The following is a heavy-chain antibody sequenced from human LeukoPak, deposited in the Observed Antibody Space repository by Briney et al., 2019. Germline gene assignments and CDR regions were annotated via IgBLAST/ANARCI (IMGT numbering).Heavy chain of an antibody. CDR2: VSTTGGST. J-gene: IGHJ6*03. D-gene: IGHD6-19*01. Sequence: GGSLRLSCATSGFTFNNYVMSWVRQAPGKGLEWVSTVSTTGGSTYYADSVKGRFTISRDNSKDTLYLQMNSLRAEDTAVYYCAKCSGWFVRGKDYYYYYMDVWGKGTTVTVSS. CDR1: GFTFNNYV. V-gene: IGHV3-23*01. CDR3: AKCSGWFVRGKDYYYYYMDV.